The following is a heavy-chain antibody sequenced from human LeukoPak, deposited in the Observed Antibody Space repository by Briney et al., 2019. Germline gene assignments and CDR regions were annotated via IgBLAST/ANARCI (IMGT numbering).Heavy chain of an antibody. V-gene: IGHV3-30*04. CDR2: ISYDGSNK. J-gene: IGHJ4*02. Sequence: GGSLRLSCAASGFTFSSYAMHWVRQAPGKGLEWVAVISYDGSNKYYADSVKGRFTISRDNSKNTLYLQMNSLRAEDTAVYYCASVGRELQGYYFDYWGQGTLVTVSS. D-gene: IGHD1-26*01. CDR1: GFTFSSYA. CDR3: ASVGRELQGYYFDY.